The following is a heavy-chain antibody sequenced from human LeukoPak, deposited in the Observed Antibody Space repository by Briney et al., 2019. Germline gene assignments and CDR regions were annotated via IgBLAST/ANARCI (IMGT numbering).Heavy chain of an antibody. Sequence: GGSLRLSCAASGFTFSSYGMNWVRQAPGKGLEWVAFIRYDGSNKYHADSVKGRFTISRDNSKNTLYLQMNSLRAEDTAVYYCAREHFWYSSSWSLDVWGKGTTVTVSS. CDR3: AREHFWYSSSWSLDV. D-gene: IGHD6-13*01. CDR2: IRYDGSNK. CDR1: GFTFSSYG. J-gene: IGHJ6*04. V-gene: IGHV3-30*02.